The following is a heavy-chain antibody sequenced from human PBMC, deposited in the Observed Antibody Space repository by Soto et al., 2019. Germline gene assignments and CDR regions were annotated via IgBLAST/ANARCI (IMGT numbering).Heavy chain of an antibody. J-gene: IGHJ4*02. V-gene: IGHV4-30-4*01. CDR3: ARWLGYGPHFDY. Sequence: QVQLQESGPGLVKPSQTLSLTCTVSGGSISSGDYYWSWIRQPPGKGLGWIGYIFYSGSTYYNPSLKSRVTISVDTSKNQFSLKLGSVTAADTAVYYCARWLGYGPHFDYWGQGTLVTVSS. CDR2: IFYSGST. D-gene: IGHD5-12*01. CDR1: GGSISSGDYY.